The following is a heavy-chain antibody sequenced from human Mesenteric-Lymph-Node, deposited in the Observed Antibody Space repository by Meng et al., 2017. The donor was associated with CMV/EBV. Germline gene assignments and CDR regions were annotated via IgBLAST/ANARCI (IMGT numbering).Heavy chain of an antibody. CDR1: GFPFSSYW. CDR2: IKQDGSEK. D-gene: IGHD6-13*01. J-gene: IGHJ4*02. V-gene: IGHV3-7*01. CDR3: ASTSSSWFPLDY. Sequence: CAASGFPFSSYWMSWVRQAPGKGLEWVANIKQDGSEKYYVDSVKGRFTISRDNAKNSLYLQMNSLRAEDTAVYYCASTSSSWFPLDYWGQGTLVTVSS.